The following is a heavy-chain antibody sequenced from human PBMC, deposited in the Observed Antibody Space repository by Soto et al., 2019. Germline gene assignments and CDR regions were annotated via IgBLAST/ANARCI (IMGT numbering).Heavy chain of an antibody. CDR3: ARDMRGIGYFDL. V-gene: IGHV3-48*02. CDR1: GSTFSSYS. CDR2: ISSSSSTI. Sequence: GGSLRLSCAASGSTFSSYSMNWVRQAPGKGLEWVSYISSSSSTIYYADSVKGRFTTSRDNAKNSLYLQMNSLRDEDTAVYYCARDMRGIGYFDLWGRGTLVTVSS. D-gene: IGHD3-10*01. J-gene: IGHJ2*01.